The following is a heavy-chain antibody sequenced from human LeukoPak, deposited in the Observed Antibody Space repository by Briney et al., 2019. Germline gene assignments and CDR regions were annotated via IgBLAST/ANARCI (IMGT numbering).Heavy chain of an antibody. CDR1: GYTFTSYD. D-gene: IGHD3-10*01. Sequence: ASVKVSCKASGYTFTSYDINWVRQATGQGLEWMGWMNANSGNTGYAQKLQGRVTMTRNTSISTAYMELSSLRSEDTAVYYCARGTITMLRGLIIRFNWFDPWGQGTLVTVSS. J-gene: IGHJ5*02. CDR3: ARGTITMLRGLIIRFNWFDP. V-gene: IGHV1-8*01. CDR2: MNANSGNT.